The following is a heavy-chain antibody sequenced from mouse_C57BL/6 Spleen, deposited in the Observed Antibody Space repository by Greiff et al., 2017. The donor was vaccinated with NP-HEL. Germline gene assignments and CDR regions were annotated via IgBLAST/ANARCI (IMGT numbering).Heavy chain of an antibody. CDR1: GYTFTDYY. J-gene: IGHJ2*01. CDR3: ARYGYWDGFDY. D-gene: IGHD4-1*01. V-gene: IGHV1-26*01. Sequence: VQLQQSGPELVKPGASVKISCKASGYTFTDYYMNWVKQSHGKSLEWIGDINPNNGGTSYNQKFKGKATLTVDKSSSTAYMELRSLTSEDSAVYYCARYGYWDGFDYWGQGTTLTVSS. CDR2: INPNNGGT.